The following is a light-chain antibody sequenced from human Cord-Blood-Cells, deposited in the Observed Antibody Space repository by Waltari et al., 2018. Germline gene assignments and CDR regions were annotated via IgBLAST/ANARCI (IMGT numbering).Light chain of an antibody. CDR1: QSVLYSSNNKNY. J-gene: IGKJ4*01. V-gene: IGKV4-1*01. Sequence: DIVMTQSPDSLAVSLGERATIPRKSSQSVLYSSNNKNYLAWYQQKPGQPPKLLIYWASTRESGVPDRFSGSGSGTDFTLTISSLQAEDVAVYYCQQYYSTPLTFGGGTKVEIK. CDR2: WAS. CDR3: QQYYSTPLT.